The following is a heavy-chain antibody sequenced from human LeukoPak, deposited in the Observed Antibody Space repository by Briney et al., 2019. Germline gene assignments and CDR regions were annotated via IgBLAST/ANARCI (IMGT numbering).Heavy chain of an antibody. CDR2: ISLAGQT. CDR3: SRESGPFCPFGY. CDR1: GGSISGTNW. D-gene: IGHD1-26*01. V-gene: IGHV4/OR15-8*02. Sequence: SETLSLTCGVSGGSISGTNWWSCVRQPPGQGLEWIGEISLAGQTNYTPSLNGRVTMSLDKSSNQLSLHLTSVTAADTATYFCSRESGPFCPFGYWGQGTLVIVSS. J-gene: IGHJ4*02.